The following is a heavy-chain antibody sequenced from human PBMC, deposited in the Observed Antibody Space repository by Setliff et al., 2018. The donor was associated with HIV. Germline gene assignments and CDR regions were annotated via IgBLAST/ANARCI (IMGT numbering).Heavy chain of an antibody. J-gene: IGHJ3*02. Sequence: LRLSCVASGFTFSDYYMIWIRQAPGQGLEWVSYISTSSATKYYADSVKGRFTISRDNAKSSLYLQMNSVRADDTAVYYCARAALRYCTSTSCPRVDAFDIWGQGTMVTVSS. CDR1: GFTFSDYY. D-gene: IGHD2-2*01. CDR3: ARAALRYCTSTSCPRVDAFDI. CDR2: ISTSSATK. V-gene: IGHV3-11*01.